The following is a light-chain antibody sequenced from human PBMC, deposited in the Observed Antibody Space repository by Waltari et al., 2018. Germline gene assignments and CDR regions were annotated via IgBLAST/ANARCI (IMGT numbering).Light chain of an antibody. V-gene: IGLV2-8*01. J-gene: IGLJ1*01. Sequence: QSALTQPPSASGSPGQSVTISCTGTSSDIGTYNHVSWYQQSPGKAPKLLISEVNNRPSGVPDRFSGSKSGNTASLTVSGLQAEDEADYYCSSYTGSNNLYVFGTGTKVTVL. CDR3: SSYTGSNNLYV. CDR1: SSDIGTYNH. CDR2: EVN.